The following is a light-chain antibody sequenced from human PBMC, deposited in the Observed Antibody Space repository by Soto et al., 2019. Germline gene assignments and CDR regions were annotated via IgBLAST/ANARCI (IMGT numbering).Light chain of an antibody. CDR3: HQYGSSPQDT. CDR2: GAS. Sequence: EIVLTQSPGTLSSSPGEGVTLSCRASETIRSNYLAWYQKKPGQAPRLLIFGASTRATGIPDKFSGSGSGTSFTLTISSLAPAGFEEYYCHQYGSSPQDTFGPGT. V-gene: IGKV3-20*01. J-gene: IGKJ3*01. CDR1: ETIRSNY.